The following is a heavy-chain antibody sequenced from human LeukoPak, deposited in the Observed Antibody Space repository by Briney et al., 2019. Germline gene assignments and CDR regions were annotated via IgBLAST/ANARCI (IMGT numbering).Heavy chain of an antibody. CDR2: ISSSGNTI. V-gene: IGHV3-11*01. D-gene: IGHD3-10*01. J-gene: IGHJ4*02. CDR3: AKASTPYYYGSGSYYKVGY. CDR1: GFTFSDYY. Sequence: PGGSLRLSCAASGFTFSDYYMSWIRQAPGKGLEWVSYISSSGNTIYYADSVKGRFTISRDNAKNSLYLQMNSLRAEDTALYYCAKASTPYYYGSGSYYKVGYWGQGTLVTVSS.